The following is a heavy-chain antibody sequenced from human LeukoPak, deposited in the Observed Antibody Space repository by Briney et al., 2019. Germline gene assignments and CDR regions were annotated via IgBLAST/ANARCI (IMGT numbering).Heavy chain of an antibody. CDR2: ISYDGSNK. Sequence: PGRSLRLSCAASGFTFSSYAMHWVRQAPGKGLEWVAVISYDGSNKYYADSVKGRFTISRDNSKNTLYLQMNSLRAEDTAVYYCTRGMDIVIVPAATLVYWGQGTLVTVSS. CDR3: TRGMDIVIVPAATLVY. J-gene: IGHJ4*02. D-gene: IGHD2-2*03. CDR1: GFTFSSYA. V-gene: IGHV3-30*04.